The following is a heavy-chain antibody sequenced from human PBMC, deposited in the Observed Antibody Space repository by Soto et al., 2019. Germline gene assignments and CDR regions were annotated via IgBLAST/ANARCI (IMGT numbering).Heavy chain of an antibody. CDR1: GGSISSTYYY. CDR2: VYYSEST. Sequence: QLQLQESGPGLVKPSETLSLTCTVSGGSISSTYYYWGWIRQPPGRGLEWIGSVYYSESTYYNPSIMCSVTIAIDTSKNPFSLKLSSMTDADTALNYCAGLGGTYRNRIDPLGQGPVVTVSS. D-gene: IGHD1-26*01. CDR3: AGLGGTYRNRIDP. J-gene: IGHJ5*02. V-gene: IGHV4-39*01.